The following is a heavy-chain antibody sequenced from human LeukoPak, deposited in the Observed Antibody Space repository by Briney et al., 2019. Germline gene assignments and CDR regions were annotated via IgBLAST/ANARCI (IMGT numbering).Heavy chain of an antibody. J-gene: IGHJ4*02. D-gene: IGHD3-16*01. CDR1: GFTFSNYL. CDR3: ARDHLYYEISGPRFDN. Sequence: PGGSLRLSCAASGFTFSNYLMTWVRKAPGTGLELVTDIKADGSEKYYVDSVKGRFTILSDNAKNSLYLQMNSLMADDTAVYYCARDHLYYEISGPRFDNWGQGTRVPVSS. CDR2: IKADGSEK. V-gene: IGHV3-7*01.